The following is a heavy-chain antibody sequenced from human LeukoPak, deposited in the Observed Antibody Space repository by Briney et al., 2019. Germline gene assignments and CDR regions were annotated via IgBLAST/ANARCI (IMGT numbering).Heavy chain of an antibody. J-gene: IGHJ4*02. CDR1: GFIFSSYA. Sequence: GGSLRLSCAASGFIFSSYAMSWVRQAPGKGLEWVSAISGSGGSTYYADSVKGRFTISRDNSKNTLYLQMNSLRAEDTAVYYCAKTPGRFGVVIPFDYWGQGTLVTVSS. CDR3: AKTPGRFGVVIPFDY. D-gene: IGHD3-3*01. CDR2: ISGSGGST. V-gene: IGHV3-23*01.